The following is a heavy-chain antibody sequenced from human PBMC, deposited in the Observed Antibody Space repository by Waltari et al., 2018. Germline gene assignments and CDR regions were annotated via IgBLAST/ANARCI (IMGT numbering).Heavy chain of an antibody. D-gene: IGHD2-2*02. CDR3: AREYTESWFDA. CDR1: GGSISRYY. J-gene: IGHJ5*02. CDR2: IYYSGNT. V-gene: IGHV4-59*01. Sequence: QVQLQESAPGPVKPSETLALTCTLSGGSISRYYRSWIRQPPGKGLGWIGYIYYSGNTNYNPSLKSRVTRSVDTSKNQFSLKLSSVTAADTAVYYCAREYTESWFDAWGQGTLVTVSS.